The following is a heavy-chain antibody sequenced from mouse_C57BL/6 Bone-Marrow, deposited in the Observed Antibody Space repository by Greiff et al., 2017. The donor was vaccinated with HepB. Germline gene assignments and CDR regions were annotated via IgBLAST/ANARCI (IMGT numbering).Heavy chain of an antibody. CDR3: ATDPLPYSDYDDDYLYF. CDR1: GFTVSVYA. D-gene: IGHD2-4*01. J-gene: IGHJ2*01. V-gene: IGHV5-4*01. CDR2: ISDGVSYT. Sequence: EVQLVESGGGLVKPGGALKLSCVASGFTVSVYAMSWVRQTPEKRLEWVATISDGVSYTYYPDNVKGRFTISRDNAKNNLYLQMSHLKSEDTAMYYCATDPLPYSDYDDDYLYFWCQGTTLTVSS.